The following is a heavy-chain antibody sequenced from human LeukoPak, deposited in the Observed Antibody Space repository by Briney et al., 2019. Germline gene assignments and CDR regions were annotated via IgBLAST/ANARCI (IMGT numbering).Heavy chain of an antibody. CDR1: GDSIGSHY. CDR3: ARDYYDSRGEAFDI. J-gene: IGHJ3*02. D-gene: IGHD3-22*01. V-gene: IGHV4-59*11. CDR2: IFYVGST. Sequence: SETLSLTCTVFGDSIGSHYWSWIRQPPGKGLEGMGYIFYVGSTNYNPSLKSRVTISVDTSKNQFSLKLNSVTAADTAVYYCARDYYDSRGEAFDIWGQGTMVTVSS.